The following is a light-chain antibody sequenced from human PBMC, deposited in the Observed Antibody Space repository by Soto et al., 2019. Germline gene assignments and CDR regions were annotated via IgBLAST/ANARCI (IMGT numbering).Light chain of an antibody. CDR2: KAS. J-gene: IGKJ1*01. Sequence: DIKMTQSPSTLSASVGDRVTITCRASQSISSWWAWYQQKPGKAPKLLTYKASSLGSGVPSRFSGSGSVTDFSLTISSLQPDDFATYYCLKYSSGSPWTFGQGTKVEVK. CDR1: QSISSW. CDR3: LKYSSGSPWT. V-gene: IGKV1-5*03.